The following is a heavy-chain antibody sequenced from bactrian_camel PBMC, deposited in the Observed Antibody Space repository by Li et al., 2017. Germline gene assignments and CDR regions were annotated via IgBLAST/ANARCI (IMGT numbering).Heavy chain of an antibody. V-gene: IGHV3S57*01. CDR3: AAAAGLFGGTCVDVRSVDY. D-gene: IGHD2*01. CDR1: AAAGMKLC. CDR2: IDKSGSP. Sequence: VQLVESGGESVQTGGSLKLSCAFSAAAGMKLCMDWFRQVPGQEREGVAAIDKSGSPTYTYSAMGRFTISKDNVKNTLYLQMDNLKPEDTAMYYCAAAAGLFGGTCVDVRSVDYWGQGTQVTVS. J-gene: IGHJ4*01.